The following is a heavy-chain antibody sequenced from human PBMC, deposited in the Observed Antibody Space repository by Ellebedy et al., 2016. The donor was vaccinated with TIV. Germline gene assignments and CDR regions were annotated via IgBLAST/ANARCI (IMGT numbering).Heavy chain of an antibody. V-gene: IGHV3-23*03. D-gene: IGHD1-26*01. CDR2: IFNDDRT. Sequence: PGGSLRLSCAASGFTFSASGMTWARQAPGKGLDYVSVIFNDDRTNYADSVKGRFTVSRDNPKNTLYLQMNSLRAEDTAVYYCVRGAGSYHFDYWGQGTLVTV. J-gene: IGHJ4*02. CDR3: VRGAGSYHFDY. CDR1: GFTFSASG.